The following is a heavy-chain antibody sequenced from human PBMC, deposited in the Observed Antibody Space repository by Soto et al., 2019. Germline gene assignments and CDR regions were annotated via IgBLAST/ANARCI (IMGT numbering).Heavy chain of an antibody. Sequence: QVQLVQSGTEVKKPGASVKVSCKASGYTFTSYGISWVRQAPGQGLEWMGWISAYNGNTNYAQKLQGRVTMTTDTSTSTACLELRSLRSDDTAVYYCARDRGSAGSYSFDYWGQGTLVTVSS. CDR3: ARDRGSAGSYSFDY. D-gene: IGHD3-10*01. CDR1: GYTFTSYG. V-gene: IGHV1-18*01. J-gene: IGHJ4*02. CDR2: ISAYNGNT.